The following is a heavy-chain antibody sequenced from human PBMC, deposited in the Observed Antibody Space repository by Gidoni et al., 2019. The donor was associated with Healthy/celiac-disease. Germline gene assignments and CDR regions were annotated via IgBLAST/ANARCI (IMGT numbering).Heavy chain of an antibody. CDR2: IYYSGST. CDR3: ARVRRDFVVVPAAIPLWFDP. CDR1: GGSFSVYS. J-gene: IGHJ5*02. Sequence: QVQLQESGPGLVKPSETLSLTCTVSGGSFSVYSWSWIRQPPGKGLEWIGYIYYSGSTNYNPSLKSRVTISVDTSKNQFSLKLSSVTAADTAVYYCARVRRDFVVVPAAIPLWFDPWGQGTLVTVSS. V-gene: IGHV4-59*01. D-gene: IGHD2-2*02.